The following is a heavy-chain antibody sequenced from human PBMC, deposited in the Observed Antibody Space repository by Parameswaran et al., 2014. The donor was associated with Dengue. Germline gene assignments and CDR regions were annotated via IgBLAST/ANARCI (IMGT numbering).Heavy chain of an antibody. V-gene: IGHV1-18*01. CDR3: VRESRPGITVKVDIPYDAFDI. CDR2: SPLIVVT. Sequence: VRQAPGQGLEWWDGSPLIVVTQTMHRSSRGRVTVTTDSSTSTAYMELRSLRSDDTAVYYCVRESRPGITVKVDIPYDAFDIWGQGTRVTVSS. D-gene: IGHD1-14*01. J-gene: IGHJ3*02.